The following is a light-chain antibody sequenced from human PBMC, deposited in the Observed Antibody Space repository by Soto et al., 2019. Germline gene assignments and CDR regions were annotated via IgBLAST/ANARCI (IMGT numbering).Light chain of an antibody. CDR1: SSDVGSYNL. CDR2: EGS. CDR3: CSYAGSSTFGVV. V-gene: IGLV2-23*03. Sequence: QSVLTQPASVSGSPGQSITISCTGNSSDVGSYNLVSWYQQHPGKAPKLMIYEGSKRPSGVSNRFSGSKSGNTASLTISGLQAEDEADYYCCSYAGSSTFGVVFGGGTQLTVL. J-gene: IGLJ2*01.